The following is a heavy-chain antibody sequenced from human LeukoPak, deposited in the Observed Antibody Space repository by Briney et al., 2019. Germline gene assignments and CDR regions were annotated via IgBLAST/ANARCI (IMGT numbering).Heavy chain of an antibody. D-gene: IGHD1-26*01. CDR3: AKLPVGATSYFDY. CDR1: GFTFSSYG. Sequence: PGGSLRLSCAASGFTFSSYGMHWVRQAPGEGLEWVAVISYDGSNKYYADSVKGRFTISRDNSKNTLYLQMNSLRAEDTAVYYCAKLPVGATSYFDYWGQGTLVTVSS. V-gene: IGHV3-30*18. J-gene: IGHJ4*02. CDR2: ISYDGSNK.